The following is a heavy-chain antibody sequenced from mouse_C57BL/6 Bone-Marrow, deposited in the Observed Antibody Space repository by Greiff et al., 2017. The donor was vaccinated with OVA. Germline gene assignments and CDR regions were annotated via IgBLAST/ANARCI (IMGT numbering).Heavy chain of an antibody. J-gene: IGHJ4*01. D-gene: IGHD2-10*02. V-gene: IGHV1-82*01. Sequence: VQRVESGPELVKPGASVKISCKASGYAFSSSWMNWVKQRPGKGLEWIGRIYPGDGDTNYNGKFKGKATLTADKSSSTAYMQLSSLTSEDSAVYFCARKVWYWGQGTSVTVSS. CDR3: ARKVWY. CDR1: GYAFSSSW. CDR2: IYPGDGDT.